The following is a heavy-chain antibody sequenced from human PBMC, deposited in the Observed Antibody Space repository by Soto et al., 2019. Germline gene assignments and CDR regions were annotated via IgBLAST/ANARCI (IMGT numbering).Heavy chain of an antibody. CDR3: ASRMVSSSSHYFDY. D-gene: IGHD6-13*01. CDR1: GGSISSYY. V-gene: IGHV4-59*08. CDR2: IYYGGST. J-gene: IGHJ4*02. Sequence: SETLSLTCTVSGGSISSYYWSWIRQPPGKGLEWIGYIYYGGSTNYNPSLKSRVTISVDTSKNQFSLKLSSVTAADTAVYYCASRMVSSSSHYFDYWGQGTLVTVSS.